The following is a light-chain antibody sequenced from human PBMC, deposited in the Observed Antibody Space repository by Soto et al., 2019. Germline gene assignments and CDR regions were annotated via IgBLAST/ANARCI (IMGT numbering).Light chain of an antibody. CDR3: CSYARSSRV. CDR1: SSDVGSYNF. CDR2: EVT. J-gene: IGLJ3*02. V-gene: IGLV2-23*02. Sequence: QSVLTQPASVSGSPGQTITISCTGTSSDVGSYNFVSWYQQHPGKAPKLLIYEVTKRPSGVSNRFSVSKSGNTASLTISGLQAEDEADYSCCSYARSSRVFGGGTKLTVL.